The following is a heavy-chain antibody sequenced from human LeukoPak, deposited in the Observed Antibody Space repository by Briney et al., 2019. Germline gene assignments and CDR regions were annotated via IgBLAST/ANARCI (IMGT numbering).Heavy chain of an antibody. V-gene: IGHV3-21*01. D-gene: IGHD3-10*01. J-gene: IGHJ5*02. Sequence: GGSLGLSCAPSGFTFSSYSMNWVRQAPGKGLEWVSYISSSRSYIYYADSVKGRFTISRDNAKNSLYLQMNSLRAEDTAVYYCARDEDYYGSHWFDPWGQGTLVTVSS. CDR3: ARDEDYYGSHWFDP. CDR1: GFTFSSYS. CDR2: ISSSRSYI.